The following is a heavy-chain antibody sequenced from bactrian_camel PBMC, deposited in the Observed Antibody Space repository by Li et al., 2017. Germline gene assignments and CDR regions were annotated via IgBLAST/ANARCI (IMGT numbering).Heavy chain of an antibody. CDR3: AAQPSWGQCPLDVKPGY. CDR1: GDSSSSAC. Sequence: HVQLVESGGGSVLAGGSLSLSCAASGDSSSSACMGWFRQAPGKEREGVASIHTGSGNTRYTNSVKGRFTISQDNAENTLYLQMNSLQTEDTAMYYCAAQPSWGQCPLDVKPGYWGQGTQVTVST. J-gene: IGHJ4*01. D-gene: IGHD5*01. V-gene: IGHV3S1*01. CDR2: IHTGSGNT.